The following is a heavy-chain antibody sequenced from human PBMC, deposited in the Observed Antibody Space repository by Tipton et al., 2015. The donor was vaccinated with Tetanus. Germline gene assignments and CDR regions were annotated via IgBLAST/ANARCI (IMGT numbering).Heavy chain of an antibody. J-gene: IGHJ4*02. D-gene: IGHD2-2*01. CDR1: GGSFRGYY. CDR3: ARGSVVITAAKCLDY. V-gene: IGHV4-34*01. Sequence: TLSLTCAAYGGSFRGYYWSWIRQPPGKGLERIGEISNSGGTNYNPSLKRRVTMSIDTSKNQFSLNLTSVTAADTAVYYCARGSVVITAAKCLDYWGQGTQVTVSS. CDR2: ISNSGGT.